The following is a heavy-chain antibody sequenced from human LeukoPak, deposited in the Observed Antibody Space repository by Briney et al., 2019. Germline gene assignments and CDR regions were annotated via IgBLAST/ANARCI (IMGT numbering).Heavy chain of an antibody. J-gene: IGHJ6*02. CDR1: GGSISRYY. CDR3: ARDITHCSGSGAV. D-gene: IGHD3-10*01. Sequence: SETLSLTCTVSGGSISRYYWSWIRQPPGMGLEWIGYIYSSGSTNYNPSLKSRLTISIDTSKNQFSLKLTSVTAADTAVYYCARDITHCSGSGAVWGQGTTVTVSS. CDR2: IYSSGST. V-gene: IGHV4-59*01.